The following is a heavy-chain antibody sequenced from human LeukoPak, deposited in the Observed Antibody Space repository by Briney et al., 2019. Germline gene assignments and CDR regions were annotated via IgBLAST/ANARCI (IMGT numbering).Heavy chain of an antibody. CDR3: ARAPSMWLTDYFDS. Sequence: PSETLSLTCAVYGGSFSGYYWSWIRQPPGKGLEWIGEINHSGSTNYNPSLKSRVTISVDTSKNQFSLKLSSVTAADTAVYYCARAPSMWLTDYFDSWGQGTLVTVSS. CDR1: GGSFSGYY. D-gene: IGHD6-19*01. V-gene: IGHV4-34*01. J-gene: IGHJ4*02. CDR2: INHSGST.